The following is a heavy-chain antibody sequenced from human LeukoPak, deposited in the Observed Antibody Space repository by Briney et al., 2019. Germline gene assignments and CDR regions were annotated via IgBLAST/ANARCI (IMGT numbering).Heavy chain of an antibody. J-gene: IGHJ4*02. CDR1: VGSISSSSDY. Sequence: PSETLSLTCTVSVGSISSSSDYRGWIRQPPGKGLEWIGSVYYSGSTHYNSSLQSRVTISVDTSKNQFSLKLSSVTAADTAVYYCARDAFYGDRGVWLLDYWGQGTLVTVSS. D-gene: IGHD4-17*01. CDR2: VYYSGST. V-gene: IGHV4-39*02. CDR3: ARDAFYGDRGVWLLDY.